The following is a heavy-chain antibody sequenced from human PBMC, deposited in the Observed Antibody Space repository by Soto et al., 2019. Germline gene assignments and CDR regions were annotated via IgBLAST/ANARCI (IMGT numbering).Heavy chain of an antibody. CDR1: GYSFTSYW. J-gene: IGHJ6*02. D-gene: IGHD3-10*01. CDR2: IYPGDSDT. Sequence: GESLKISCKGSGYSFTSYWIGWVRQMPGKGLEWMGIIYPGDSDTRYSPSFQGQVTISADKSISTAYLQWSSLSAGDTAVYYCERINTMIRGHPLYYGMAVWGQGTTVPVSS. V-gene: IGHV5-51*01. CDR3: ERINTMIRGHPLYYGMAV.